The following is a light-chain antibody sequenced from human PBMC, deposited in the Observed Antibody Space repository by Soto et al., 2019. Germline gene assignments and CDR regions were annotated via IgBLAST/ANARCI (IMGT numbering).Light chain of an antibody. Sequence: IQLTQSPSSLSASVGDEVTITCRASQTIMTYLNWYQLKPGKAPKLLIYAASSLQSGVPSRFSGSGSGTDFTLTISSLQPEDFATYYCQQANSFPLTFGGGTKVDIK. CDR2: AAS. CDR1: QTIMTY. V-gene: IGKV1-39*01. J-gene: IGKJ4*01. CDR3: QQANSFPLT.